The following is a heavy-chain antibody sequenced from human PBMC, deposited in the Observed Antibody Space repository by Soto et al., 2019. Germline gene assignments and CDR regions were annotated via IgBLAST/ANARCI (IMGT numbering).Heavy chain of an antibody. D-gene: IGHD4-17*01. V-gene: IGHV3-73*01. Sequence: ESGGGLVQPGGSLKLSCAVSGFTFSGSAMHWARQASGKGLEWVGRIRSKSNSYATAYAASVKGRFTISRDDSKNTAYLQMNSLKTEDTAVYYCTRGYGDYVRDYWGQGPLVTVSS. CDR2: IRSKSNSYAT. CDR1: GFTFSGSA. J-gene: IGHJ4*02. CDR3: TRGYGDYVRDY.